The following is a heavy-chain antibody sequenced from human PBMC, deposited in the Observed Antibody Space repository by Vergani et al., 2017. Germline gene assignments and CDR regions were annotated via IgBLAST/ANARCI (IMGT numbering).Heavy chain of an antibody. CDR3: ARGGAAYYYYMDV. Sequence: QVQLVQSGAEVKKPGSSVKVSCKASGGTFSSYTISWVRQAPGQGLEWMGRIIPILGIANYAQKFQGRVTITADKSTSTAYMELSSLRSEDTAVYYCARGGAAYYYYMDVWGKGTTVTVSS. CDR1: GGTFSSYT. V-gene: IGHV1-69*02. D-gene: IGHD4/OR15-4a*01. J-gene: IGHJ6*03. CDR2: IIPILGIA.